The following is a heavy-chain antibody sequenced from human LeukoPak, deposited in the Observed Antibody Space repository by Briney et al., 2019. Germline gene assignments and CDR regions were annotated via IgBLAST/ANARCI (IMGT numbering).Heavy chain of an antibody. CDR1: RYTFAGYS. CDR2: INPNSGGT. V-gene: IGHV1-2*02. J-gene: IGHJ4*02. D-gene: IGHD1-26*01. Sequence: ASVKVSCKASRYTFAGYSMHWVRQAPGQGLEWMGWINPNSGGTNYAQKFQGRDTMTGDTSISTAYMELSRLTSDDTAVYYCARGRGSYSLDYWGQGTLVTVSS. CDR3: ARGRGSYSLDY.